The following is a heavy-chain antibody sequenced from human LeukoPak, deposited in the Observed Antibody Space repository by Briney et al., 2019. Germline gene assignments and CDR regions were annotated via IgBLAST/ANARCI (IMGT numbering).Heavy chain of an antibody. CDR1: GFTFSSYS. CDR3: ARAPPPYSSGWFQYYFDY. J-gene: IGHJ4*02. CDR2: ISSSSSTI. V-gene: IGHV3-48*01. Sequence: GGSLRLSCAASGFTFSSYSMNWVRQAPGKGLEWVSYISSSSSTIYYADSVKGRFTISRDNAKNSLYLQMNSLRAEDTAVYYCARAPPPYSSGWFQYYFDYWGLGTLVTVSS. D-gene: IGHD6-19*01.